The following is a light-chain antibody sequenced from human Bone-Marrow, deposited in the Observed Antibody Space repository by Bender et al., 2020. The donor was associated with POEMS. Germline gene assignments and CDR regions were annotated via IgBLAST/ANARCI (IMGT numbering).Light chain of an antibody. V-gene: IGLV3-1*01. CDR3: QAWDRDSAL. Sequence: SSDLAQPPSVSVSPGQTAIITCSGDQLGSISAFWYQQRPGQSPVLVMYHDDRRPSGIPERFSGSKSANTATLTISGTQAMDEADYYCQAWDRDSALFGGGTKLTVL. CDR1: QLGSIS. J-gene: IGLJ2*01. CDR2: HDD.